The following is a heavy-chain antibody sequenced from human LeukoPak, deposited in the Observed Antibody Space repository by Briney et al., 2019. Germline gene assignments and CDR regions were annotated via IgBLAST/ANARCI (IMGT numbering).Heavy chain of an antibody. CDR1: GFTFSDFG. V-gene: IGHV3-33*05. J-gene: IGHJ4*02. CDR2: VQDDGNNK. D-gene: IGHD2-21*01. CDR3: ARRGEVHDY. Sequence: GGSLRLSCAASGFTFSDFGMQWVRQAPGKGLEWLAFVQDDGNNKYYADSVRGRFTISRDNAKNSLYLQMNSLRAEDTAVYYCARRGEVHDYWGQGILVTVSS.